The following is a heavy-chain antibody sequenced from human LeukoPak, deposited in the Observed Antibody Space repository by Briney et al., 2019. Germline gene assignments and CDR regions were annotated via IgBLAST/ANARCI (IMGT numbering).Heavy chain of an antibody. V-gene: IGHV4-34*01. CDR2: INHSGST. CDR1: GGSFSGYY. J-gene: IGHJ4*02. CDR3: ARDSRNTVVTPRVDY. D-gene: IGHD2-15*01. Sequence: SETLSLTCAVYGGSFSGYYWSWIRQPPGKGLEWIGEINHSGSTNYNPSLKSRVTISVDTSKNQFSLKLSSATAADTAVYYCARDSRNTVVTPRVDYWGQGTLVTVSS.